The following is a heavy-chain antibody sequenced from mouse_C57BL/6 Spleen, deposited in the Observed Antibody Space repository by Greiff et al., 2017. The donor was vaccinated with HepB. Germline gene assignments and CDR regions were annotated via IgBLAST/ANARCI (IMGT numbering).Heavy chain of an antibody. CDR1: GYTFTDYY. Sequence: VQLKQSGPVLVKPGASVKMSCKASGYTFTDYYMNWVKQSHGKSLEWIGVINPYNGGTSYNQKFKGKATLTVDKSSSTAYMELNSLTSEDSAVYYCAIGSYYGEYWGQGTTLTVSS. V-gene: IGHV1-19*01. CDR3: AIGSYYGEY. J-gene: IGHJ2*01. D-gene: IGHD1-1*01. CDR2: INPYNGGT.